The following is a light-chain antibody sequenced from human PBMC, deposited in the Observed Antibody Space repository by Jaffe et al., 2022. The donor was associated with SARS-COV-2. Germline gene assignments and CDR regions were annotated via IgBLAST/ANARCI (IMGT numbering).Light chain of an antibody. CDR2: RAS. CDR1: QNIGNW. V-gene: IGKV1-5*03. Sequence: DIQMTQSPSTLSAFVGDRVTITCRASQNIGNWLAWYQQKPGRAPKLLIYRASTLESGVPSRFSGSGSGTEFTLTISSLQPDDFATYHCQQYNGYSTFGQGTKVEI. CDR3: QQYNGYST. J-gene: IGKJ1*01.